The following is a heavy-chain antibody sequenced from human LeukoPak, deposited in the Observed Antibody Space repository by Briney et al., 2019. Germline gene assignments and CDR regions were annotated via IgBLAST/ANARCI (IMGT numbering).Heavy chain of an antibody. CDR3: ARESMVRGVIYCDY. CDR2: INPNSGGT. J-gene: IGHJ4*02. V-gene: IGHV1-2*02. CDR1: GYTFTGYY. D-gene: IGHD3-10*01. Sequence: ASVKVSCKASGYTFTGYYMHWVRQAPGQGLEWMGWINPNSGGTNYAQRFQGRVTMTRDTSISTVYMELSRLRSDDTAVYYCARESMVRGVIYCDYWGQGTLVTVSS.